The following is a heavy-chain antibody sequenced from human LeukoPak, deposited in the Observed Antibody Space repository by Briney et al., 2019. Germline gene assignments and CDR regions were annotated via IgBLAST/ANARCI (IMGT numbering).Heavy chain of an antibody. CDR3: ARAGTTVTDFDY. V-gene: IGHV1-3*01. D-gene: IGHD4-17*01. CDR1: GYTFTSYA. CDR2: INAGNGNT. Sequence: ASVKASCKASGYTFTSYAMHWVRQAPGQRLEWMGWINAGNGNTKYSQKFQGRVTITRDTSASTAYMELSSLRSEDTAVYYCARAGTTVTDFDYWGQGILVTVSS. J-gene: IGHJ4*02.